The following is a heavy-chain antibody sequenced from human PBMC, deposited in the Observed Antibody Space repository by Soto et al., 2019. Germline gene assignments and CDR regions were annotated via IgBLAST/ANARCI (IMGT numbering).Heavy chain of an antibody. CDR2: FRESGGTT. Sequence: HPGGPLRLSGPPLESTLGTSPIGWVRQAPGKGLEWVSTFRESGGTTHYADSVKGRFTISRDTSKNMLYLQMNSLRAEDTAIYYCAKDSHWAIISPTHDYWGQGT. CDR3: AKDSHWAIISPTHDY. D-gene: IGHD2-21*01. V-gene: IGHV3-23*01. CDR1: ESTLGTSP. J-gene: IGHJ4*02.